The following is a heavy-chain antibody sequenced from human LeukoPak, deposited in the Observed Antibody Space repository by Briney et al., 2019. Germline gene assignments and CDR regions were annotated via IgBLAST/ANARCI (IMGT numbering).Heavy chain of an antibody. CDR3: ATLPLWFGELTPFDH. Sequence: ASVKVSCKASGYTFTGYYMHWVRLAPGQGLEWMGWINPNSGGTNYAQKFRGRVTMTRDTSISTAYMELSRLRSDDTAVYYCATLPLWFGELTPFDHWGQGTLVTVSS. CDR2: INPNSGGT. CDR1: GYTFTGYY. J-gene: IGHJ4*02. V-gene: IGHV1-2*02. D-gene: IGHD3-10*01.